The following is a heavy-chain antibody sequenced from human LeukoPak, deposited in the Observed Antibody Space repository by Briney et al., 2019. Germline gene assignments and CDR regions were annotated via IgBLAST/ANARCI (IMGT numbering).Heavy chain of an antibody. CDR2: ISSSSSTI. V-gene: IGHV3-48*04. Sequence: GGSLRLSCAASGFTFSSYSMNWVRQAPGKGLEWVSYISSSSSTIYYADSVKGRFTISRDNAKNSLYLQMNSLRAEDTAVYYCARDKPIVVVPAAMGFDYWGQGTLVTVSS. D-gene: IGHD2-2*01. J-gene: IGHJ4*02. CDR1: GFTFSSYS. CDR3: ARDKPIVVVPAAMGFDY.